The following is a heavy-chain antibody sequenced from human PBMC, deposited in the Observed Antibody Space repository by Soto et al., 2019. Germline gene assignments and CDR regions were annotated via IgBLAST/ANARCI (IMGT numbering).Heavy chain of an antibody. CDR3: ARAHVLIWFGEPIPAPVSAFDI. D-gene: IGHD3-10*01. V-gene: IGHV4-34*01. Sequence: PSETLSLTCAVSGGSFSGYYWSWIRQPPGKGLEWIGEINHSGSTNYDPSLKSRVTMSVDTSKNQFSLKLSSVTAADTAVYYCARAHVLIWFGEPIPAPVSAFDIWGQGTVVTVSS. CDR1: GGSFSGYY. J-gene: IGHJ3*02. CDR2: INHSGST.